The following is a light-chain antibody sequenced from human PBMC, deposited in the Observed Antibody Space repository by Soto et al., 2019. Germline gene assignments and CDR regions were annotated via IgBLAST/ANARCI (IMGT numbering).Light chain of an antibody. CDR2: WAS. J-gene: IGKJ4*01. Sequence: DIVMTQSPDSLAVSLGERATINCKSSQSVLYNSDTKNYLAWDQQKAGQPPKLLIYWASTRESGVPDRFSGSGSGTDFSLTISSLQAEDVAVYYCQQYYSSPLTFGGGTKVEIK. V-gene: IGKV4-1*01. CDR1: QSVLYNSDTKNY. CDR3: QQYYSSPLT.